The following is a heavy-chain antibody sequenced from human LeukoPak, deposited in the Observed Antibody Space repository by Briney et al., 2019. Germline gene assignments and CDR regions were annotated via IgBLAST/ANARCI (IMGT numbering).Heavy chain of an antibody. D-gene: IGHD2-21*02. V-gene: IGHV3-23*01. Sequence: PGGSLRLSCAASGFTFSSYAMSRVRQAPGKGLEWVSAISGSGGSTYYADSVKGRFTISRDNSKNTLYLQMNSLRAEDTAVYYCAKDCGGDCYSDPIDYWGQGTLVTVPS. CDR2: ISGSGGST. CDR3: AKDCGGDCYSDPIDY. J-gene: IGHJ4*02. CDR1: GFTFSSYA.